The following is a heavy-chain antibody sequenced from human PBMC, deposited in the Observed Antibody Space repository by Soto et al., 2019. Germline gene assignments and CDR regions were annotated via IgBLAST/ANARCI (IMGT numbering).Heavy chain of an antibody. CDR3: AKVVGYDFWSGYYPFDY. V-gene: IGHV3-23*01. CDR1: GFTFSSYA. D-gene: IGHD3-3*01. J-gene: IGHJ4*02. Sequence: LRLSYAASGFTFSSYAMSWVRQAPGKGLEWVSAISGSGGSTYYADSVKGRFTISRDNSKNTLYLQMNSLRAEDTAVYYCAKVVGYDFWSGYYPFDYWGQGTLVTVSS. CDR2: ISGSGGST.